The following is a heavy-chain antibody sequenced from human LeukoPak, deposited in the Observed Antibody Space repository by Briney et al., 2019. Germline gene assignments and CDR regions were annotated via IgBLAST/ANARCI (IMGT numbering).Heavy chain of an antibody. D-gene: IGHD4-17*01. V-gene: IGHV3-21*04. Sequence: GGSLRLACAASGFTFSSYSMNGVRQAPGKGLEWVSSISSSSSYIYYADSVKGRFTISRDDAKNSLYLQMNSLRAEDTALYYCAKDQLRTNAFDIWGQGTMVTVSS. CDR3: AKDQLRTNAFDI. CDR1: GFTFSSYS. CDR2: ISSSSSYI. J-gene: IGHJ3*02.